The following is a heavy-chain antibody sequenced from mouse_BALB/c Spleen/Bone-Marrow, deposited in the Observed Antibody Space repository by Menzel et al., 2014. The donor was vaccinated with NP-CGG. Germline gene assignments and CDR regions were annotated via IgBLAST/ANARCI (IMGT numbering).Heavy chain of an antibody. J-gene: IGHJ2*01. V-gene: IGHV5-4*02. Sequence: EVHLVESGGGLVGPGGSLKLSCAASGFTFSDYYMYWVRQTPEKRLEWVATISDGGSYTYYPDSVKGRFTISRDNAKNNLYLQMSSLKSEDTAMYYCARGSSYFDYWGQGTTLTVSS. CDR3: ARGSSYFDY. D-gene: IGHD1-1*01. CDR1: GFTFSDYY. CDR2: ISDGGSYT.